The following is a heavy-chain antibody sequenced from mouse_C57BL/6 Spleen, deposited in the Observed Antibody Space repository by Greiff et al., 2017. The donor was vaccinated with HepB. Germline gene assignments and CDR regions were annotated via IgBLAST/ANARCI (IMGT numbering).Heavy chain of an antibody. V-gene: IGHV1-15*01. CDR3: TNGAAQATGFAY. D-gene: IGHD3-2*02. CDR2: IDPETGGT. Sequence: LVESGAELVRPGASVTLSCKASGYTFTDYEMHWVKQTPVHGLEWIGAIDPETGGTAYNQKFKGKAILTADKSSSTAYMELRSLTSEDSAVYYCTNGAAQATGFAYWGQGTLVTVSA. CDR1: GYTFTDYE. J-gene: IGHJ3*01.